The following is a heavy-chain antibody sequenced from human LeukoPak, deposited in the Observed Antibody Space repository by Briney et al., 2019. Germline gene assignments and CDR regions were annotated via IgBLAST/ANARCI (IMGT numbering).Heavy chain of an antibody. CDR2: LSCDGRDP. CDR3: AREGSGYVYDY. J-gene: IGHJ4*02. V-gene: IGHV3-74*01. Sequence: PGGSLRLSCAASGFTFSNYWMHWVRQAPGKGLVWVSRLSCDGRDPSYADSVQGRFTISRDNAKNTLYMQMNSLRAEDTAVYYCAREGSGYVYDYWGQGTLVTVSS. D-gene: IGHD5-12*01. CDR1: GFTFSNYW.